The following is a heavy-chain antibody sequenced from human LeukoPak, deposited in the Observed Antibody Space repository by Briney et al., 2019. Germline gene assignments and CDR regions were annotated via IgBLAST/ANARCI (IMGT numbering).Heavy chain of an antibody. CDR2: IYSSGGS. Sequence: PSETLSLTCTVSGGSISSYYWSWIRQPAGKGPEWIGRIYSSGGSNYYPSFKSRVTMSVDTSKNQFSLKLNSVTAADTAVYYCARGYGRATNEAFDIWGQGTMVTVSS. V-gene: IGHV4-4*07. J-gene: IGHJ3*02. D-gene: IGHD4-17*01. CDR1: GGSISSYY. CDR3: ARGYGRATNEAFDI.